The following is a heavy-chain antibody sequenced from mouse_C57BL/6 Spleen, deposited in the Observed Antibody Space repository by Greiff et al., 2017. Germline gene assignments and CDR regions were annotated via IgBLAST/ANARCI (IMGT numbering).Heavy chain of an antibody. D-gene: IGHD1-1*01. CDR2: IDPSDSYT. V-gene: IGHV1-59*01. CDR1: GYTFTSYW. J-gene: IGHJ2*01. CDR3: AREGSIYYGSSDWDY. Sequence: QVQLQQPGAELVRPGTSVKLSCKASGYTFTSYWMHWVKQRPGQGLEWIGVIDPSDSYTNYNQKFKGKATLTVDTSSSPAYMQRSSLTSEDSAVYYCAREGSIYYGSSDWDYWGQGTTLTVSS.